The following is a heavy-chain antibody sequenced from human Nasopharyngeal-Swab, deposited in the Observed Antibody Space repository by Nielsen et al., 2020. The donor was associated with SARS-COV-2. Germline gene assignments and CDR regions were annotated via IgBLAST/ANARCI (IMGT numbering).Heavy chain of an antibody. CDR3: TRCGGGCYSGRDY. J-gene: IGHJ4*02. CDR1: GFTFSDSA. CDR2: VRSNGNNYAT. D-gene: IGHD2-15*01. V-gene: IGHV3-73*01. Sequence: GESLKISCAASGFTFSDSAIHWVRQASGKGLEWVGRVRSNGNNYATAYSASVKGRFIIFRDDPTNTAYLQMNSLKTEDTAMYYCTRCGGGCYSGRDYWGQGTLVTVSS.